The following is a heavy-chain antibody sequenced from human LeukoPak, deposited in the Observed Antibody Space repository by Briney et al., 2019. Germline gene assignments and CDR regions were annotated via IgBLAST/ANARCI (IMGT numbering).Heavy chain of an antibody. J-gene: IGHJ4*02. D-gene: IGHD3-10*01. Sequence: ASVKVSCNASGYTFGDYGFSWVRQAPGQWLEWMGWISALNGNTYYVQKFKGRVTMTTDSSTNTAYMELRSLRSDDTAVYFCARDFALLWLGDKPFDYWGQGTLVTVSS. CDR1: GYTFGDYG. CDR2: ISALNGNT. CDR3: ARDFALLWLGDKPFDY. V-gene: IGHV1-18*01.